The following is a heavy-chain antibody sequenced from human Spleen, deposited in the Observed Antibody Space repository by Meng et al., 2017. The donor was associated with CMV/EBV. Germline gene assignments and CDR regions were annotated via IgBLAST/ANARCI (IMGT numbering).Heavy chain of an antibody. J-gene: IGHJ4*02. CDR2: INPNTGGA. Sequence: KTSGYTFTGYYRRWVRQAPGQELEYMSWINPNTGGANFAQKFQGRITLTRDTSISTAFMDLSRLTSDDTAVYFCARGENYPFYSFDSWGQGTLVTVSS. D-gene: IGHD2/OR15-2a*01. CDR3: ARGENYPFYSFDS. V-gene: IGHV1-2*02. CDR1: GYTFTGYY.